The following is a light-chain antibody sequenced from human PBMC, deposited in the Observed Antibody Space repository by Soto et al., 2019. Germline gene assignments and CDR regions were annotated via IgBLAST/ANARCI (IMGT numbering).Light chain of an antibody. CDR3: QCRSNWMYS. V-gene: IGKV3-11*01. CDR2: DTF. Sequence: EIVLTQSPATLSLSPGERATLSCRASQSLRTYLAWYQQKPGQAPRLLIYDTFNRATGVPARFSGSGSGTDFTLTISSLEPEDFAVYYCQCRSNWMYSFGQGTKVEIK. J-gene: IGKJ2*01. CDR1: QSLRTY.